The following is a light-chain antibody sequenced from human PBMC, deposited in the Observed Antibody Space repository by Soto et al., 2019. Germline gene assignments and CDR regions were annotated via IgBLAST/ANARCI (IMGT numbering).Light chain of an antibody. Sequence: EIVMTQSPATLSVSPGERATLSCRASQDVNIYLAWYQQKPGQAPRLLISGASTRATGIPARFSGSGSGTEFTLTISSLQSEDVAVYYCQQYGNWPLTFGGRTNVEIK. CDR1: QDVNIY. J-gene: IGKJ4*01. CDR3: QQYGNWPLT. CDR2: GAS. V-gene: IGKV3D-15*01.